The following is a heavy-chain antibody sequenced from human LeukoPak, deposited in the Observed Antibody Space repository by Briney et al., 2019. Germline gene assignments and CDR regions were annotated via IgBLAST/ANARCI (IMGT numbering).Heavy chain of an antibody. J-gene: IGHJ3*02. Sequence: PAGSLRLSCAVSGFTFSSYSMNWVRQAPGKGLEWVSSISSSSSYIYYAHPVKGRFTISRDNAKNSLFLQMNSLSDEDPAVFYCARDLGMRWDAFDMWGQGTMVTVSS. CDR2: ISSSSSYI. CDR1: GFTFSSYS. V-gene: IGHV3-21*01. D-gene: IGHD7-27*01. CDR3: ARDLGMRWDAFDM.